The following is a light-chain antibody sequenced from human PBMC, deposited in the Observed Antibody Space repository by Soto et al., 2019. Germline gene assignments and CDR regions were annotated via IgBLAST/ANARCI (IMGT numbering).Light chain of an antibody. Sequence: EIVMTQSPATLSVSPGERATLSCRASQSVSSNLAWYQQKPGQAPRLLIYGASTRATGIPARFSGSGSGTEFTLPISSLQSEDFVVYYCQQYKNWPPVTFGQGTKVEIK. V-gene: IGKV3-15*01. CDR1: QSVSSN. CDR3: QQYKNWPPVT. J-gene: IGKJ1*01. CDR2: GAS.